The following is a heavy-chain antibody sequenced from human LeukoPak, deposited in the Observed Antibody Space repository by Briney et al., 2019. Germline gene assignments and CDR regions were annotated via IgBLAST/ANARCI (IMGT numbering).Heavy chain of an antibody. CDR2: IKEDGSAE. CDR1: GFTFTNYW. J-gene: IGHJ1*01. V-gene: IGHV3-7*01. CDR3: ATYSSRNAREFQS. D-gene: IGHD2-2*01. Sequence: GGSLRLSCAAAGFTFTNYWMIWVRQAPGKGLEWVANIKEDGSAEFYVDSVKGRFTLSRDNAKNSVYLQMNSLRAEDTAVYYCATYSSRNAREFQSWGQGTLVTVSS.